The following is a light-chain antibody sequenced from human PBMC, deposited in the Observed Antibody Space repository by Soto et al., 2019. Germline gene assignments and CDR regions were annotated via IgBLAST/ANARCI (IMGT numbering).Light chain of an antibody. V-gene: IGKV3-15*01. Sequence: EIVMTQSPAPLSVSPGERATLSCRARQSVNRNLAWYQQKPGQAPRRLISAASTRATGIPARFSGSGSETEFTLTISSLQSEDFAVYYCQQYNNWWTFGQGTKVEI. J-gene: IGKJ1*01. CDR3: QQYNNWWT. CDR2: AAS. CDR1: QSVNRN.